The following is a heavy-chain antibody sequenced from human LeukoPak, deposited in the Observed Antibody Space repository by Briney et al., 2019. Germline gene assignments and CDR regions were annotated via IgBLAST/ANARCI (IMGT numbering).Heavy chain of an antibody. Sequence: ASVKVSCKASGCTFTSYYMHWVRQAPGQGLEWMGIINTSGGSTTYAQKFQGRVSMTRDTSTSTVYLEVSSLRSEDTAVYYCARSQGGNTLWFDPWGQGTLVTVSS. CDR3: ARSQGGNTLWFDP. CDR1: GCTFTSYY. J-gene: IGHJ5*02. V-gene: IGHV1-46*01. D-gene: IGHD4-23*01. CDR2: INTSGGST.